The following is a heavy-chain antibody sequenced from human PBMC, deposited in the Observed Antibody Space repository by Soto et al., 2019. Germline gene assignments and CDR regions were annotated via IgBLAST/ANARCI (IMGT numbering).Heavy chain of an antibody. D-gene: IGHD3-10*01. CDR3: AKDGRGYYGSGSYYFFEGFGWFDP. CDR2: ISWNSGSI. CDR1: GFTFDEYA. Sequence: EVQLVESGGGLVQPGRSLRLSCAASGFTFDEYAMHWVRQAPGKGLEWVSGISWNSGSIGYADSVKGRFTISRDNAKNSLYLQMNSLRAEDTALYYCAKDGRGYYGSGSYYFFEGFGWFDPWGQGTLVTVSS. J-gene: IGHJ5*02. V-gene: IGHV3-9*01.